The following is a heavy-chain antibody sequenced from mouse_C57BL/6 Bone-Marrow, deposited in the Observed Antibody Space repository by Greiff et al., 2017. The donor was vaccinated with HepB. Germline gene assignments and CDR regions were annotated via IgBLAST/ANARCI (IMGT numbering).Heavy chain of an antibody. V-gene: IGHV5-16*01. CDR3: ARVGGYYDYALSY. J-gene: IGHJ2*01. D-gene: IGHD2-4*01. CDR2: INYDGSST. CDR1: GFTFSDYY. Sequence: EVMLVESEGGLVQPGSSMKLSCTASGFTFSDYYMAWVRQVPEKGLEWVANINYDGSSTYYLDSLKSRFIISRDNAKNILYLQMSSLKSEDTATYYCARVGGYYDYALSYWGQGTTLTVSS.